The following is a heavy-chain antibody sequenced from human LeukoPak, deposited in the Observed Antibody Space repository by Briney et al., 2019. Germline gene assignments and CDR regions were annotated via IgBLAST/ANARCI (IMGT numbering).Heavy chain of an antibody. J-gene: IGHJ5*02. D-gene: IGHD5-24*01. Sequence: GGSLRLSCAASGFTFSSYGMHWVRQAPGKGLEWVSFIRYDESNTYYADSVKGRFTISRDNSKNTLYLQMNSLRAEDTAVYYCARGVGEMATQPLEHEWFDPWGQGTLVRVSS. V-gene: IGHV3-30*02. CDR2: IRYDESNT. CDR3: ARGVGEMATQPLEHEWFDP. CDR1: GFTFSSYG.